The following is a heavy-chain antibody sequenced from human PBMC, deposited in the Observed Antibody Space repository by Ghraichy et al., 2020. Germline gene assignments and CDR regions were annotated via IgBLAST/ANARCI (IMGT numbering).Heavy chain of an antibody. Sequence: GGSLRLSCAASGFTFSSYAMSWVRQSPGKGLEWVSAISGSGGSTYYADSVKGRFTISRDNSKNTLYLQMNSLRAEDTAVYYCAKDYFPVVPAAMSVKFGAFDIWRQGTMVTVSS. CDR3: AKDYFPVVPAAMSVKFGAFDI. D-gene: IGHD2-2*01. J-gene: IGHJ3*02. CDR1: GFTFSSYA. V-gene: IGHV3-23*01. CDR2: ISGSGGST.